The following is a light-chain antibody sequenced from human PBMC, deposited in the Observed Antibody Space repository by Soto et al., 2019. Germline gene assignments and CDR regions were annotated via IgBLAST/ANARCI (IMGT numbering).Light chain of an antibody. Sequence: QSALTQPPSASGTPGQRVTISCSGSSSNIGSNTVNWYQQLPGTAPKLLIYSNNQRPSGVPDRFSGSKSRTSASLAISGLQSEDEADYYCAAWDDSLNGVVFGGGTKVTVL. CDR3: AAWDDSLNGVV. J-gene: IGLJ2*01. V-gene: IGLV1-44*01. CDR2: SNN. CDR1: SSNIGSNT.